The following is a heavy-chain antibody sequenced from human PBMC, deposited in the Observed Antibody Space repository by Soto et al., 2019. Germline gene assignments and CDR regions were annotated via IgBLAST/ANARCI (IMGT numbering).Heavy chain of an antibody. CDR2: ISWNSGSI. D-gene: IGHD6-13*01. CDR3: ARSLTAAGTYYGMVV. Sequence: GGSLRLSCAASGFTFDDYAMHWVRQAPGKGLEWVSGISWNSGSIGYADSVKGRFTISRDNAKNSLYLQMNSLRAEDTALYYCARSLTAAGTYYGMVVWGQGTTVTVSS. V-gene: IGHV3-9*01. CDR1: GFTFDDYA. J-gene: IGHJ6*02.